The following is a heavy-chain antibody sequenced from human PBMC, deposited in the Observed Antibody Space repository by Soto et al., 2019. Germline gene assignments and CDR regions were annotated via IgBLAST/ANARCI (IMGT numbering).Heavy chain of an antibody. CDR1: GLIVNNNY. D-gene: IGHD2-15*01. J-gene: IGHJ6*03. V-gene: IGHV3-53*04. Sequence: QLVESGGGLVNPGGSLRLSCAASGLIVNNNYMNWVCQAPGKGLEWVSVIHSGNSASYADSVMGRFTISRHNSKNMVYLQMNSLRAEDTAVYYCARDPGYCSGGICYRYMDVWGKGTTVTVSS. CDR2: IHSGNSA. CDR3: ARDPGYCSGGICYRYMDV.